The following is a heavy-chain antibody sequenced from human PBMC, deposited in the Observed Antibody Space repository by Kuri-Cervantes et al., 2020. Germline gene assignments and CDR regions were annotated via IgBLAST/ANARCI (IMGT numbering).Heavy chain of an antibody. V-gene: IGHV4-30-4*08. CDR3: ARGRDYNFWSGYLGWFDP. CDR1: GGSISSGAYF. D-gene: IGHD3-3*01. Sequence: SETLSLTCTVSGGSISSGAYFWSWIRQPPGKGLEWMGYIYSSGSTYYKPSLKSRLTISRDTSKEQFSLNLSSVTAADTAVYYCARGRDYNFWSGYLGWFDPWGQGTLVTVSS. CDR2: IYSSGST. J-gene: IGHJ5*02.